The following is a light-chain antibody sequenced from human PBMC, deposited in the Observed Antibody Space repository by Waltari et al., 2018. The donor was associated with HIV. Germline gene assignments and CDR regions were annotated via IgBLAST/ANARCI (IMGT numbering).Light chain of an antibody. Sequence: DIQMTQSPSSLSASVGDRVTITCRASQHVSSYLNWYQQRPGKVPQLLIYAISGLQSGVPLRCSGSGSGTDFTLTISSLQPEDVATYFCQQGHSTPYTFGQGTKLEIK. CDR2: AIS. CDR1: QHVSSY. CDR3: QQGHSTPYT. V-gene: IGKV1-39*01. J-gene: IGKJ2*01.